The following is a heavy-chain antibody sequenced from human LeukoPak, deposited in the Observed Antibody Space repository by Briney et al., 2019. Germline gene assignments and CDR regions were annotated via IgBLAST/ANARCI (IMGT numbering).Heavy chain of an antibody. CDR1: GFIFSDNA. J-gene: IGHJ4*01. D-gene: IGHD3-10*01. V-gene: IGHV3-9*01. CDR2: ISWNADTI. Sequence: GGSLRLSCAASGFIFSDNAMHWVRQAPGKGLEWVSGISWNADTIFYADSVKGRFTISRDSAKNTLYLQMNSLELEDTALYYCTKSGHLGSYYTAYFDYWGHGTLVTVSS. CDR3: TKSGHLGSYYTAYFDY.